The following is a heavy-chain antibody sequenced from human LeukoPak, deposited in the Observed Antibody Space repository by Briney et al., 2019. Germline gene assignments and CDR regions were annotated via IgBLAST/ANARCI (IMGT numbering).Heavy chain of an antibody. V-gene: IGHV1-2*02. CDR3: ARDTIIVVVPAAMNWFDP. Sequence: ASVKVSCKASGYTFTGYYMHWVRQAPGQGLEWMGWINPNSGGTNYAQKFQGRVTMTRDTSISTAYMELSRLRSDDTAVYYCARDTIIVVVPAAMNWFDPWGQGTLVTVSS. D-gene: IGHD2-2*01. CDR1: GYTFTGYY. CDR2: INPNSGGT. J-gene: IGHJ5*02.